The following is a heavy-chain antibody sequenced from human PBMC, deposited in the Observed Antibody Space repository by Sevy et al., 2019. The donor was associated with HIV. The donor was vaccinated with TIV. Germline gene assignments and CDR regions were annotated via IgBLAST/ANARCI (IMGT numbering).Heavy chain of an antibody. J-gene: IGHJ5*02. CDR1: GFTFSSYS. CDR2: ISSSSTI. D-gene: IGHD3-10*01. CDR3: ARTDYGFDP. V-gene: IGHV3-48*01. Sequence: GGSLRLSCAASGFTFSSYSMNWVRQAPGKGLEWVSYISSSSTIYYADSVKGRFTISRDNAKNSLYLQMNSLRAEDTAVYYCARTDYGFDPWGQGTLVTVSS.